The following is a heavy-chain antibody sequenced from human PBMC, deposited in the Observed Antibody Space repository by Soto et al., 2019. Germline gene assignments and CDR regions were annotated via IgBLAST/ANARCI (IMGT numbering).Heavy chain of an antibody. CDR3: TREGEVRGVIISFDY. CDR2: IRSKAYGGTT. J-gene: IGHJ4*02. Sequence: GGSLRLSCTASGFTFGDYAMSWVRQAPGKGLEWVGFIRSKAYGGTTEYAASVKGRFTISRDDSKSIAYLQMNSLKTEATAVYYFTREGEVRGVIISFDYWGQGTRVTVSS. D-gene: IGHD3-10*01. V-gene: IGHV3-49*04. CDR1: GFTFGDYA.